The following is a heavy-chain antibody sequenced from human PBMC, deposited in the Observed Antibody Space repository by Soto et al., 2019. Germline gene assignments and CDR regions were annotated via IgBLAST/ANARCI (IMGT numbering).Heavy chain of an antibody. V-gene: IGHV3-74*01. CDR1: GFTFGSHW. Sequence: GGSLRLSCAASGFTFGSHWMHWVRRPPERGLVWVSRINGDGTITNYADSVKGRFTISRDNAKNTVYLEMNSPRAEDTAGYYCAREGPGTVPLDYWGQGALVTVSS. CDR2: INGDGTIT. D-gene: IGHD1-1*01. CDR3: AREGPGTVPLDY. J-gene: IGHJ4*02.